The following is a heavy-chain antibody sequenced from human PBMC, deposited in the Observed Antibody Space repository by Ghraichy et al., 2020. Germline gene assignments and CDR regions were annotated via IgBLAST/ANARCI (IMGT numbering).Heavy chain of an antibody. J-gene: IGHJ4*02. Sequence: SVKVSCKASGGTFSSYAISWVRQAPGQGLEWMGGIIPIFGTANYAQKFQGRVTITADESTSTAYMELSSLRSEDTAVYYCARDMCRNGGESGGSCYSGYFDYWGQGTLVTVSS. CDR1: GGTFSSYA. D-gene: IGHD2-15*01. CDR2: IIPIFGTA. CDR3: ARDMCRNGGESGGSCYSGYFDY. V-gene: IGHV1-69*13.